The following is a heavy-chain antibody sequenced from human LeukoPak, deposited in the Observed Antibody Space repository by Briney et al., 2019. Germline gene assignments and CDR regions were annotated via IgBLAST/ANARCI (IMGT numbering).Heavy chain of an antibody. V-gene: IGHV1-2*02. CDR2: LNPNSDGT. CDR3: ATRSSLSGYFYFDY. D-gene: IGHD5-12*01. Sequence: ASVKVSCKASGYTFTDYYIHWVRQAPGQGLEWMGWLNPNSDGTSYAPKFQGRVTMTGDTSVSTAYMELSRLRSDDTAVYYCATRSSLSGYFYFDYWGQGTLVTVSS. CDR1: GYTFTDYY. J-gene: IGHJ4*02.